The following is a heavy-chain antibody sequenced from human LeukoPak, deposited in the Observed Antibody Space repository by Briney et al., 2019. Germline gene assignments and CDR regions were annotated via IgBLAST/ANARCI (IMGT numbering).Heavy chain of an antibody. CDR2: INPSGGST. D-gene: IGHD2-21*02. CDR1: GYTFTSYY. V-gene: IGHV1-46*01. J-gene: IGHJ4*02. Sequence: ASVKVSCKASGYTFTSYYMNWVRQAPGQGLEWMGIINPSGGSTSYAQKFQGRVTMTRDTSTSTVYMELSSLRSEDTAVYYCARKSRRVTLFDYWGQGTLVTVSS. CDR3: ARKSRRVTLFDY.